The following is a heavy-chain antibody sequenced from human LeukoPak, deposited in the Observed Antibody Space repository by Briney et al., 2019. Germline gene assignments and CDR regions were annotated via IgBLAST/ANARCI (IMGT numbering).Heavy chain of an antibody. CDR3: ARTLRLGTPRAFDI. CDR1: GFTFSSYA. V-gene: IGHV3-23*01. CDR2: ITGSGGNT. D-gene: IGHD1-14*01. J-gene: IGHJ3*02. Sequence: GGSLRLSCAASGFTFSSYAMSWVRQGPGKGLEWVSTITGSGGNTYYADSVKGRFTISRDNSKNTLYLQMSSLRAEDTALYYCARTLRLGTPRAFDIWGRGTMVTVSS.